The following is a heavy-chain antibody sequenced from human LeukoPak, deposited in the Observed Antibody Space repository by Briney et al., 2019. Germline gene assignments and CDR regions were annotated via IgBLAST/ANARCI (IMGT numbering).Heavy chain of an antibody. Sequence: GGSLRLSCVVSGFTFRNYYMSWIRQAPGKGLEWVSYISSSGDDTDYADPVKGRFTISRDNAMNSVYLQMTSLRVEDTAMYYCARAFHWGQGTLVTVST. CDR1: GFTFRNYY. CDR3: ARAFH. J-gene: IGHJ4*02. D-gene: IGHD2/OR15-2a*01. CDR2: ISSSGDDT. V-gene: IGHV3-11*04.